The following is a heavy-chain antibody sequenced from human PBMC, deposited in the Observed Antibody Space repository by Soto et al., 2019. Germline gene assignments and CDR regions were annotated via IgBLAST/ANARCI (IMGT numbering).Heavy chain of an antibody. CDR1: GGSIRSGSYD. D-gene: IGHD5-12*01. CDR2: IYYSGST. Sequence: QLQLQESGPGLVKSSETLSLTCTVSGGSIRSGSYDWGWIRQPPGKGLEWIGSIYYSGSTYYNPSLKSRVTVSVDTSKNQLSLKLSSVTAADTAVYYCARAPSGYHFDYWGQGTLVTVSS. J-gene: IGHJ4*02. V-gene: IGHV4-39*01. CDR3: ARAPSGYHFDY.